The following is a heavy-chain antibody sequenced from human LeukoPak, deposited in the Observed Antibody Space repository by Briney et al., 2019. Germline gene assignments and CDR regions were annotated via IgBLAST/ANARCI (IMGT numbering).Heavy chain of an antibody. D-gene: IGHD6-6*01. V-gene: IGHV3-11*04. Sequence: GGSLRLSCAASGFTFSDYYMSWIRQAPGKGLEWVSYISSSGSTIYYADSVKGRFTISRDNAKNSLYLQMNSLRAEDTAVYYCAREGEGAARPYYYYYYMDVWGKGNPGHRLL. J-gene: IGHJ6*03. CDR3: AREGEGAARPYYYYYYMDV. CDR1: GFTFSDYY. CDR2: ISSSGSTI.